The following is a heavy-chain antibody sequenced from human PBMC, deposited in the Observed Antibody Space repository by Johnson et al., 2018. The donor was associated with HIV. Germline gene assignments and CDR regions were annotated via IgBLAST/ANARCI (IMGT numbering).Heavy chain of an antibody. CDR1: GFTFSSYA. CDR3: AKPGVSSGYYAATRWWQDAFDI. V-gene: IGHV3-23*04. J-gene: IGHJ3*02. D-gene: IGHD3-22*01. Sequence: VQLVESGGGLVQPGGSLRLSCAASGFTFSSYAMSWVRQAPGKGLEWVSAISGSGGSTYYADSVKGRFTISRDNSKNTLYLQMNSLRAEDTAVYYCAKPGVSSGYYAATRWWQDAFDIWGQGTMVTVSS. CDR2: ISGSGGST.